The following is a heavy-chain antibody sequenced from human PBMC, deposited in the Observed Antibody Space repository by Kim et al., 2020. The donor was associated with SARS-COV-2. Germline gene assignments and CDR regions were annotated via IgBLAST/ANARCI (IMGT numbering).Heavy chain of an antibody. CDR2: ILPILDMI. CDR1: GDTFDKHT. V-gene: IGHV1-69*02. CDR3: AREDYYTSGSPADY. D-gene: IGHD3-10*01. Sequence: SVKVSCKASGDTFDKHTFGWVRLAPGRGPEWMGRILPILDMIHYAQKFQGRLTIAADKSTDTVYMELRSLKSEDMAVYFCAREDYYTSGSPADYWGQGT. J-gene: IGHJ4*02.